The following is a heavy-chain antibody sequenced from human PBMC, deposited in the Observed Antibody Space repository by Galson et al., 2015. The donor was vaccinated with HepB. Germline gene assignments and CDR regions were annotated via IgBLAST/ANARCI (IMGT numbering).Heavy chain of an antibody. Sequence: SVKVSCKASGYTFTSYAMNWVRQAPRQGLEWMGWINTNTGNPTYAQGFTGRFVFSLDTSVSTAYLQISSLKAEDTAVYYCASWSWEGRGNYYFDYWGQGTLVTVSS. CDR3: ASWSWEGRGNYYFDY. CDR2: INTNTGNP. J-gene: IGHJ4*02. D-gene: IGHD1-26*01. CDR1: GYTFTSYA. V-gene: IGHV7-4-1*02.